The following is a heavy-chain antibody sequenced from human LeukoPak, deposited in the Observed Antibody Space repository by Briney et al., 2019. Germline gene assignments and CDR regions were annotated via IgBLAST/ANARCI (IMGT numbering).Heavy chain of an antibody. Sequence: ASVKVSCKASGYTFTSYGISWVRQAPGQGLEWMGWISAYNGNTNYAQKLQGRVTMTTDTSTSTAYMELRSLRSDDTAVYYCARDLQYSYGYPLDAFDIWGQGTMVTVSS. CDR3: ARDLQYSYGYPLDAFDI. CDR1: GYTFTSYG. D-gene: IGHD5-18*01. J-gene: IGHJ3*02. CDR2: ISAYNGNT. V-gene: IGHV1-18*01.